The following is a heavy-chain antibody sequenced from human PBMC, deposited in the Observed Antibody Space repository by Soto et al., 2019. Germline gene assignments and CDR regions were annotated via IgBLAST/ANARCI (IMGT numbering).Heavy chain of an antibody. J-gene: IGHJ4*02. CDR2: ISGSGGST. V-gene: IGHV3-23*01. Sequence: PGGSLRLSCAASGFIFSNYAMSWVRQAPGKGLEWVSSISGSGGSTYHADSVKGRFTISRDNSKKTVYLQMNTLRAEDTAVYYCAKDLFDYGNYDYFDYWGQGTLVTVSS. D-gene: IGHD4-17*01. CDR1: GFIFSNYA. CDR3: AKDLFDYGNYDYFDY.